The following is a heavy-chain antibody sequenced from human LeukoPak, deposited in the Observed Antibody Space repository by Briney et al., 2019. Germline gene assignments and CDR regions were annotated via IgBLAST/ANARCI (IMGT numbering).Heavy chain of an antibody. CDR2: ISGSGGST. CDR3: AKVPIVVVPAAIFYFDY. V-gene: IGHV3-23*01. J-gene: IGHJ4*02. D-gene: IGHD2-2*02. Sequence: GGSLRLSCAASGFTFSSYAMSWVRQAPGKGLEWVSAISGSGGSTYYADSVKGRFTISRDNSKNTLYLQMNSLRAEDTAVYYCAKVPIVVVPAAIFYFDYWGQGTLVTVSS. CDR1: GFTFSSYA.